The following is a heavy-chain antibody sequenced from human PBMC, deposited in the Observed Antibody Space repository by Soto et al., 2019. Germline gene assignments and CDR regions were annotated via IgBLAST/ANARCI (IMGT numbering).Heavy chain of an antibody. CDR1: GFSFSTYW. CDR2: IKADGRET. V-gene: IGHV3-7*03. D-gene: IGHD3-16*01. J-gene: IGHJ4*02. Sequence: EVQLVESGGVLVQPGGSLRLSCAASGFSFSTYWMSWVRQVPGTGLEWVANIKADGRETYYVDSVRGRFTISRDNAKTSLYLQMNSLRAEDTAGDDCAKGGHMDFCGQGTLVTVSS. CDR3: AKGGHMDF.